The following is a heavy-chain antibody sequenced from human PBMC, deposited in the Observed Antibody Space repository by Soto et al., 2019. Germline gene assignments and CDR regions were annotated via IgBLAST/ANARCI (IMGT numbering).Heavy chain of an antibody. CDR2: ISYDGSNK. CDR1: GFTFISYA. J-gene: IGHJ4*02. V-gene: IGHV3-30-3*01. Sequence: QVQLVESGGGVVQPGRSLRLSCAASGFTFISYAMHWVRQSPGKGLEWVAVISYDGSNKYYADSVKGRFTISRDNSKNTLYLQMNSLRAEDTAVYYCARESDIVATNPTFDYWGQGTLVTVSS. D-gene: IGHD5-12*01. CDR3: ARESDIVATNPTFDY.